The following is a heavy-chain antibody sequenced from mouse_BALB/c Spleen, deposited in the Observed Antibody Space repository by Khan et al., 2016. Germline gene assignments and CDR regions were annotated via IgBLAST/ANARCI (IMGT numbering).Heavy chain of an antibody. V-gene: IGHV5-4*02. J-gene: IGHJ1*01. D-gene: IGHD1-1*02. CDR2: ISDGGAYT. CDR3: ARTYGNYGYVDV. Sequence: EVELVEVGGGLVKPGGSLKLSCAASGFTFSYYYMYWVRQTPEKRLEWVAIISDGGAYTYYPDSVTGRFTISRDNAKNNLYLQMSSLKSEDTAMYYCARTYGNYGYVDVWGAGTTVTVSS. CDR1: GFTFSYYY.